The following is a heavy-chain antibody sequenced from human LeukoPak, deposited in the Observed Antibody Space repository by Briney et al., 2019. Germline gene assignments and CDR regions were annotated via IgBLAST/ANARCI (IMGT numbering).Heavy chain of an antibody. CDR3: ARWGYDILTGYYGGYFDY. CDR1: GGTFSSYA. CDR2: IIPIFGTA. J-gene: IGHJ4*02. Sequence: SVKVSCKASGGTFSSYAISWVRQAPGQGLEWMGGIIPIFGTANYAQKFQGRGTITADESTSTAYMELSSLRSEDTAVYYCARWGYDILTGYYGGYFDYWGQGTLVTVSS. V-gene: IGHV1-69*13. D-gene: IGHD3-9*01.